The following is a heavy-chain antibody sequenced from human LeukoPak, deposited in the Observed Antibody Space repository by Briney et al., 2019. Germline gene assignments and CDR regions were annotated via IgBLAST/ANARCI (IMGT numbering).Heavy chain of an antibody. CDR1: GDIVSSNSAT. Sequence: SQTLSLTCAISGDIVSSNSATWNWIRQSPSRGLEWLGRTYYRSKWYKYYAVSVKGRITINPDTSKNQFSLQLNSVTPEDAAVYYCARGPSYFQHWGQGTLVTVSS. J-gene: IGHJ1*01. CDR3: ARGPSYFQH. V-gene: IGHV6-1*01. CDR2: TYYRSKWYK.